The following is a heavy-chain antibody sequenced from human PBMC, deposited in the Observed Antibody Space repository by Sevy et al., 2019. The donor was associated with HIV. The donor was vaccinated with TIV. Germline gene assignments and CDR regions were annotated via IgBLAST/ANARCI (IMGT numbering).Heavy chain of an antibody. V-gene: IGHV3-23*01. CDR3: AREGCSRPHDY. J-gene: IGHJ4*02. CDR1: GFAFYEYS. D-gene: IGHD2-8*01. CDR2: LSFGCGKI. Sequence: WGCLRLSCAASGFAFYEYSMSWIRQAPGKGLEWVATLSFGCGKINYADSVKGRFTISRDNSKNSFYLQMDNLRVEDTALHYCAREGCSRPHDYWGQGTRVFVSS.